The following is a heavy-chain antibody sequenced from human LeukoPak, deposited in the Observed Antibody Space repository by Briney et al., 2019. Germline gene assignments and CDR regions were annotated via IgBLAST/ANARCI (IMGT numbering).Heavy chain of an antibody. CDR3: ARDRSGGYCSGGSCYETDAFDI. CDR2: INPNSGGT. Sequence: ASVKVSCKASGYTFTGYYMHWVRQAPGQGLEWMGWINPNSGGTNYAQKFQGRVTMTRDTSISTAYMELSRLRSDDTAVYYCARDRSGGYCSGGSCYETDAFDIWGQGTMVTVSS. D-gene: IGHD2-15*01. V-gene: IGHV1-2*02. CDR1: GYTFTGYY. J-gene: IGHJ3*02.